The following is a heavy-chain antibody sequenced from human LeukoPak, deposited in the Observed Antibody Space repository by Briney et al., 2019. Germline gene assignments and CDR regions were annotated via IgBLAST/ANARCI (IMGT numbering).Heavy chain of an antibody. D-gene: IGHD2-2*01. J-gene: IGHJ3*02. CDR2: IYYSGST. CDR1: GYSISSGYY. CDR3: ARVFVVPAAIGFDI. Sequence: PSETLSLTCTVSGYSISSGYYWGWIRQLPGKGLEWIGSIYYSGSTYYNPSLKSRVTISVDTSKNQFSLKLSSVTAADTAVYYCARVFVVPAAIGFDIWGQGTMVTVSS. V-gene: IGHV4-38-2*02.